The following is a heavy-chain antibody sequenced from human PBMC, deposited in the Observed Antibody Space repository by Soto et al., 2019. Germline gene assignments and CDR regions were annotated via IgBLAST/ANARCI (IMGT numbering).Heavy chain of an antibody. CDR3: ARAFRDGTHYYYYMDV. D-gene: IGHD6-13*01. V-gene: IGHV3-53*04. CDR2: IYSGGST. CDR1: GFTVSSNY. J-gene: IGHJ6*03. Sequence: GGSLRLSCAASGFTVSSNYMSWVRQAPGKGLEWVSVIYSGGSTYYADSVKGRFTISRHNSKNTLYLQMNSLRAEDTAVYYCARAFRDGTHYYYYMDVWGKGTTVTVSS.